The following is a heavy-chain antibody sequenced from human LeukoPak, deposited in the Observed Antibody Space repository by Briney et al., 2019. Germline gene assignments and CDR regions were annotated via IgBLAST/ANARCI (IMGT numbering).Heavy chain of an antibody. CDR3: ARDSSDANVDY. J-gene: IGHJ4*02. CDR1: GFTFGRYW. CDR2: INPDGSTT. D-gene: IGHD1-1*01. V-gene: IGHV3-74*01. Sequence: GESLRLSCAASGFTFGRYWIHWVRQAPGKGLEWVSRINPDGSTTTYADSVKGRFTISRDNSRNTLYLQMTSLRADDTAMYYCARDSSDANVDYWGQGTLVAVSS.